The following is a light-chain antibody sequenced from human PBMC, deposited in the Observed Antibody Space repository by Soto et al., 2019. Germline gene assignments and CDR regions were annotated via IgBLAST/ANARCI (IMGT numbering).Light chain of an antibody. J-gene: IGKJ5*01. CDR2: AAS. CDR1: QSVSSV. CDR3: QQRSNWPPIT. Sequence: EIVLTQSPATLSLSPWETATLSCRASQSVSSVLAWYQHKPGQVPRLLIYAASNRATGISARFSGSGSGTDFTLTISNLEPEDFAVYYCQQRSNWPPITFGQGTRLEIK. V-gene: IGKV3-11*01.